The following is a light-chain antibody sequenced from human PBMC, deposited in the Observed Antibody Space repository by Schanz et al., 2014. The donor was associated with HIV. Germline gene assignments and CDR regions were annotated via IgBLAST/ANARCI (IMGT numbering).Light chain of an antibody. CDR3: QQYVTSTRIT. Sequence: EIVLTQSPGTLSLSLGERATLSCRASQSVSSNFLAWYQQKPNQAPRLLMYGASNRATGIPDRFSGSESGTDFTLTISRVEPEDFAVYYCQQYVTSTRITFGGGTKVDI. J-gene: IGKJ4*01. V-gene: IGKV3-20*01. CDR1: QSVSSNF. CDR2: GAS.